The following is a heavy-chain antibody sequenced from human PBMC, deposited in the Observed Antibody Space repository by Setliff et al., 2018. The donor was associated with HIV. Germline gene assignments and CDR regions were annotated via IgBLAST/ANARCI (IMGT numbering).Heavy chain of an antibody. CDR2: IYYSGST. V-gene: IGHV4-31*03. Sequence: SETLSLTCTVSGGSISSGGYYWSWIRQHPGKGLEWIGYIYYSGSTYYNPSLKSRVTISVDTSKNQFSLKLSSVTAADTAVYYCAGWGSGYDSGVDYWGQGTLVTVSS. D-gene: IGHD5-12*01. J-gene: IGHJ4*02. CDR1: GGSISSGGYY. CDR3: AGWGSGYDSGVDY.